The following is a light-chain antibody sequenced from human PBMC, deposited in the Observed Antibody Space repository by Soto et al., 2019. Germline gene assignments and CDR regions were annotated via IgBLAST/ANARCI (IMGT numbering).Light chain of an antibody. CDR2: VAS. Sequence: DFQMTQSPSSLSASVGDRVTITCQARRPIGSHLNWYQQKPGKAPKLLIYVASTLQGGVPSRLSGSGSGTDFTLTISSLHPEDFATYYCQKSYTTPQTCGQGTKVDIK. J-gene: IGKJ1*01. CDR3: QKSYTTPQT. V-gene: IGKV1-39*01. CDR1: RPIGSH.